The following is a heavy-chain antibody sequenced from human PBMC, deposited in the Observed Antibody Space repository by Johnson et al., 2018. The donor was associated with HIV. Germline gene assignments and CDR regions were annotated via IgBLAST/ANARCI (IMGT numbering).Heavy chain of an antibody. CDR2: IYSGGSR. V-gene: IGHV3-66*01. Sequence: VPLVESGGGLVQPGGSLRLSCAASGFTVSSNYMSWVRQAPGKGLEWVSVIYSGGSRHYRDSVKGRFTVSRDSSRNTVYLQMNSLRAEDTAVYYCARAVLWFGDHVFDMWGQGTMVTVSS. D-gene: IGHD3-10*01. CDR3: ARAVLWFGDHVFDM. J-gene: IGHJ3*02. CDR1: GFTVSSNY.